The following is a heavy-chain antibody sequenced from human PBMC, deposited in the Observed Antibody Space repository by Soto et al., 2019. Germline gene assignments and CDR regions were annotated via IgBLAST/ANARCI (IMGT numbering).Heavy chain of an antibody. D-gene: IGHD2-8*01. CDR2: ISGSGGSR. CDR1: GFTFNSYA. V-gene: IGHV3-23*01. Sequence: PGGSLRLSCAASGFTFNSYAMSWVRQAPGKGLEWVSVISGSGGSRYYADSVKGRFTISRDNSKNTLYLQMNSLRAEDTAVYYCAKAGYCTNGVCYLYYFDYWGQGTLVTVPS. J-gene: IGHJ4*02. CDR3: AKAGYCTNGVCYLYYFDY.